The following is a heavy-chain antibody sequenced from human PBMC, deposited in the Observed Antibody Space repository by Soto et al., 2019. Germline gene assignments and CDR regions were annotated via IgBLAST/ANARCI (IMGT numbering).Heavy chain of an antibody. Sequence: PSQTLSLTCAISGDSVSSNSAAWNWIRQSPSRGLEWLGRTYYRSKWYNDYAVSVKSRITINPDTSKNQFSLQLNSVTPEDTAVYYCARVRGRQYSSGWRHDYYYYGMEVWGQGTTVTVSS. J-gene: IGHJ6*02. V-gene: IGHV6-1*01. D-gene: IGHD6-19*01. CDR1: GDSVSSNSAA. CDR2: TYYRSKWYN. CDR3: ARVRGRQYSSGWRHDYYYYGMEV.